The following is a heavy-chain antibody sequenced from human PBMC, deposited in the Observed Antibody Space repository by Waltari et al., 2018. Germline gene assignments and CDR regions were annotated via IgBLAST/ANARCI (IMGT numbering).Heavy chain of an antibody. V-gene: IGHV1-18*01. D-gene: IGHD1-26*01. Sequence: QVHLVQSGAEVKTPGASVKVSCKAPGYTFTSYSFAWVRQAPGQRREWIGWINAYNGNTNYAQKLQGRFTMTIDTSTTTAYMELRSLRSDDTAVYYCVRDGSGASFTFNYWGHGTLVTVSS. J-gene: IGHJ4*01. CDR1: GYTFTSYS. CDR2: INAYNGNT. CDR3: VRDGSGASFTFNY.